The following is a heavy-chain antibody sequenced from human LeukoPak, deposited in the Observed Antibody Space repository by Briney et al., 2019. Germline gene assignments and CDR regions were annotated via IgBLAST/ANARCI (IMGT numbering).Heavy chain of an antibody. CDR3: ARAPGGYDPPLGY. Sequence: GASVKVSCKASGYTFTSYAMHWVRQAPGQRLEWMGWINAGNGNTKYSQKFQGRVTITRDTSASTAYMELSSLRSEDTAVYYCARAPGGYDPPLGYWGQGTLVTVSS. J-gene: IGHJ4*02. V-gene: IGHV1-3*01. CDR1: GYTFTSYA. CDR2: INAGNGNT. D-gene: IGHD5-12*01.